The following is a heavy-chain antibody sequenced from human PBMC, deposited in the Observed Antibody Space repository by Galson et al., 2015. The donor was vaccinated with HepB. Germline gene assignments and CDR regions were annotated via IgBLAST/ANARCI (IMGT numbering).Heavy chain of an antibody. CDR3: TRDHRFNGDYYFDY. Sequence: SLRLSCATSGFTFGDYAMSWVRQAPGEGLEWVGFIRAKLYGGTTEYAASVKGRFTISRDDSKSIVYLEMNSLKTEDTAVYYCTRDHRFNGDYYFDYWGQGTLVTVSS. CDR1: GFTFGDYA. V-gene: IGHV3-49*04. J-gene: IGHJ4*02. D-gene: IGHD4-17*01. CDR2: IRAKLYGGTT.